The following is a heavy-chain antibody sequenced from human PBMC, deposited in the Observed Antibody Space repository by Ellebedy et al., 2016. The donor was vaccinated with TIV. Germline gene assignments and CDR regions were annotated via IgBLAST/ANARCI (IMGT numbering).Heavy chain of an antibody. CDR3: ARMVSSSPTYDY. Sequence: ASVKVSXKASGYTFTGYYMHWVRQAPGQGLEWMGWINPNSGGTNYAQKFQGRVTMTRDTSISTAYMELSRLRSDDTAVYYCARMVSSSPTYDYWGQGTLVTVSS. V-gene: IGHV1-2*02. D-gene: IGHD6-6*01. CDR2: INPNSGGT. J-gene: IGHJ4*02. CDR1: GYTFTGYY.